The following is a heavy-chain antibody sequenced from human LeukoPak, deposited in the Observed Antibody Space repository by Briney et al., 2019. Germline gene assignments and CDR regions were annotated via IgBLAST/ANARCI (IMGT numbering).Heavy chain of an antibody. CDR1: GGSISSGGYS. Sequence: SETLSLTCAVSGGSISSGGYSWSWIRQPPGKGLEWIGYIYHSGSTYYNPSLKSRVTISVDRSKNQFSLKLSSVTAADTAVYYCARGYTFPYYYMDVWGKGTTVTVSS. CDR2: IYHSGST. D-gene: IGHD2-2*02. J-gene: IGHJ6*03. V-gene: IGHV4-30-2*01. CDR3: ARGYTFPYYYMDV.